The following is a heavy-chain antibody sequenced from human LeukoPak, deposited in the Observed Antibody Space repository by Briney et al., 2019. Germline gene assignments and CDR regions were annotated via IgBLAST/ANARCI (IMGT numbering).Heavy chain of an antibody. V-gene: IGHV3-21*01. J-gene: IGHJ3*02. CDR3: ARAELLWFGELWERSFDI. D-gene: IGHD3-10*01. Sequence: GGSLRLSCAASGFTFSSYSMNWVRQAPGKGLEWVSSISSSSSYIYYADSVKGRFTISRDNAKNSLYLQMNSLRAEDTAVYYCARAELLWFGELWERSFDIWGQGTMVTLPS. CDR1: GFTFSSYS. CDR2: ISSSSSYI.